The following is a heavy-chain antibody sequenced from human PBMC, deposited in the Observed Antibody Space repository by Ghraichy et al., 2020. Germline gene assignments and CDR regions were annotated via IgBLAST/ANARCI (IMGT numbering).Heavy chain of an antibody. CDR1: GFTFSSYA. V-gene: IGHV3-23*01. CDR2: ISGSGGNT. J-gene: IGHJ4*02. D-gene: IGHD3-22*01. CDR3: ARDPARDFYDSSGDLYYFDS. Sequence: GGSLRLSCAASGFTFSSYALSWVRQAPGNGLEWVSTISGSGGNTYYADSVKDRFTISRDNSKNTMYLQMNSLRAEDTAVYYCARDPARDFYDSSGDLYYFDSWGQGTLVTVSS.